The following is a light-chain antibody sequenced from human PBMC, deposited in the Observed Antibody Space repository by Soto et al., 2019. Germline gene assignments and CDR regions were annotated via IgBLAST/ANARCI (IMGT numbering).Light chain of an antibody. CDR1: SSNIGSNA. V-gene: IGLV1-44*01. Sequence: SVLTQPPSASGTPGQRVTISCSGSSSNIGSNAVNWYQQLPKTAPKLLIYSDNHRPSGVPDRFSVSKSGTSASLAISGLQSEDEADYYCAAWDDSLNGVVFGGGTKITVL. J-gene: IGLJ2*01. CDR3: AAWDDSLNGVV. CDR2: SDN.